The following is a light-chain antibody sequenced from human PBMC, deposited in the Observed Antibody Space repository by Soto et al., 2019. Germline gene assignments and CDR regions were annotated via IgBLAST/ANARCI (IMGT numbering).Light chain of an antibody. CDR1: QSVSNSY. V-gene: IGKV3-20*01. CDR2: GAS. J-gene: IGKJ1*01. CDR3: QQYGSSPRT. Sequence: LLWTQSAGTLSLSRREMDSFACRCSQSVSNSYLAWYQQKPGQAPRLLIFGASSRATGIPDRFTGSGSGTDFTLAVGRLQPEDFALYYCQQYGSSPRTFGQGTKVDI.